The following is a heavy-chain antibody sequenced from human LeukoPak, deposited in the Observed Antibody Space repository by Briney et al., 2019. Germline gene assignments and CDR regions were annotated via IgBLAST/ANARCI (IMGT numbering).Heavy chain of an antibody. D-gene: IGHD6-6*01. CDR2: MNPNSDNT. V-gene: IGHV1-8*03. CDR1: GYTFTSYD. J-gene: IGHJ3*02. CDR3: AREPLVRLGDAFDI. Sequence: EASVRVSCKASGYTFTSYDINWVRQATGQGLEWMGWMNPNSDNTGYAQKFQGRVTITRNTSISTAYMELSSLRSEDTAVYYCAREPLVRLGDAFDIWGQGTMVTVSS.